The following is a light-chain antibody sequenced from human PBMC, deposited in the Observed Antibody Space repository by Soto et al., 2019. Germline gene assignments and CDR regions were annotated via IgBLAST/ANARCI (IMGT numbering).Light chain of an antibody. V-gene: IGLV1-51*01. CDR2: DNN. Sequence: QSVLTQPPSVSAAPGQKVTISCSGSSSNIGNNYVSWYQQLPGTAPKLLIYDNNKRPSGIPDRFSDSKSGTSATLGITGLQTGDEAYYYCGTWDSSLSAGVFGTGTKVTVL. CDR1: SSNIGNNY. J-gene: IGLJ1*01. CDR3: GTWDSSLSAGV.